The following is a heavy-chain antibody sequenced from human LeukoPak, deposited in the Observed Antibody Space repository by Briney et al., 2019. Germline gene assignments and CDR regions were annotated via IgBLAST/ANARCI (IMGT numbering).Heavy chain of an antibody. CDR3: VKDFLSEVVANWFDP. CDR1: GFTFSTYY. Sequence: GGSLRLSCAASGFTFSTYYMSWVRQAPGKGLEWVPGISGSGDGTYYADSVKGRFTISRDNSKNTLYLQMNSLRVEDTAVYFCVKDFLSEVVANWFDPWGREPWSPSPQ. V-gene: IGHV3-23*01. D-gene: IGHD2/OR15-2a*01. J-gene: IGHJ5*02. CDR2: ISGSGDGT.